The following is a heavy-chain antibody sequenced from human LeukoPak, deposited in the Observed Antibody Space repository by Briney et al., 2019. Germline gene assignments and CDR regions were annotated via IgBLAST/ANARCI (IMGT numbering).Heavy chain of an antibody. CDR2: IKQDGSEK. V-gene: IGHV3-7*01. CDR3: ARDLDTAVDY. CDR1: GFTFDDYA. D-gene: IGHD5-18*01. J-gene: IGHJ4*02. Sequence: GGSLRLSCEASGFTFDDYAMHWVRQAPGKGLEWVANIKQDGSEKYYVDSVKGRFTISRDNAKNSLYLQMNSLRAEDAAVYYCARDLDTAVDYWGQGTLITVSS.